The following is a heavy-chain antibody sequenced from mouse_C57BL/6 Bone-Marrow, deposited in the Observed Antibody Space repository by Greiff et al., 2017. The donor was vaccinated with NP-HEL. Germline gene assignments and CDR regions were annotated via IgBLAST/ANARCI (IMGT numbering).Heavy chain of an antibody. J-gene: IGHJ1*03. CDR1: GYTFTSYW. D-gene: IGHD2-5*01. CDR2: IDPSDSYT. CDR3: ARRGFYYSNSYFEV. Sequence: QVQLQQPGAELVMPGASVKLSCKASGYTFTSYWMHWVKQRPGQGLEWIGEIDPSDSYTNYNQKFKGKSTLTVDKSSSTAYMQLSSLTSEDSAVYYCARRGFYYSNSYFEVWGTGTTVTVSS. V-gene: IGHV1-69*01.